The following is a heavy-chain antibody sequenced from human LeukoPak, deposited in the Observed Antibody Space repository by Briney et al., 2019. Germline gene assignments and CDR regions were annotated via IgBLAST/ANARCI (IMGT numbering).Heavy chain of an antibody. CDR2: LFGSVGCS. Sequence: PGGSLRLSCVPSGYTFKIYTMSWVRLAPGKGRRWVSRLFGSVGCSFYIDSVKGRFTISRDNSNNTLYLEMNSLRAEDTAIYYCARDRPNYHESNGHYYERDGDHWGQGTLVTVSS. D-gene: IGHD3-22*01. V-gene: IGHV3-23*05. J-gene: IGHJ5*02. CDR1: GYTFKIYT. CDR3: ARDRPNYHESNGHYYERDGDH.